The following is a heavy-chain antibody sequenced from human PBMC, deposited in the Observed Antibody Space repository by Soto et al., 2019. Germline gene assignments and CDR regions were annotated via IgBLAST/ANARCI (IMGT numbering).Heavy chain of an antibody. CDR2: MNPNSGNT. D-gene: IGHD6-13*01. V-gene: IGHV1-8*01. Sequence: ASVKVSCKASGYTFTSYDINWVRQATGQGLEWMGWMNPNSGNTGYAQKFQGRVTMTRNTSISTAYMELSSLRSEDTAVYYWARGQLGYYYYYGMDVWGQGTTVTVSS. CDR3: ARGQLGYYYYYGMDV. J-gene: IGHJ6*02. CDR1: GYTFTSYD.